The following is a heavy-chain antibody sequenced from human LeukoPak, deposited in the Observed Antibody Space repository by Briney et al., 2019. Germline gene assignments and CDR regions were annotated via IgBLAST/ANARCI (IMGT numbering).Heavy chain of an antibody. J-gene: IGHJ6*02. Sequence: GGSLRLSCAASGFTFSSYDMRWVRQATGEGLEWVSAIGTAGDTYYPGSVKGRFTISRQNAKNSLYLQMNSLRAGDTAVYYCARGRVWGDLLYYGMDVWGQGTTVTVAS. CDR1: GFTFSSYD. D-gene: IGHD3-16*01. V-gene: IGHV3-13*01. CDR3: ARGRVWGDLLYYGMDV. CDR2: IGTAGDT.